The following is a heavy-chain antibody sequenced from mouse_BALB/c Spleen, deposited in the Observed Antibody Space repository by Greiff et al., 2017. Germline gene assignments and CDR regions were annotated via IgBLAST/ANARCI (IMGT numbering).Heavy chain of an antibody. CDR2: INPSTGYT. D-gene: IGHD2-1*01. J-gene: IGHJ3*01. V-gene: IGHV1-7*01. CDR1: GYTFTSYW. Sequence: QVQLKESGAELAKPGASVKMSCKASGYTFTSYWLHWVKQRPGQGLEWIGYINPSTGYTEYNQKFKDKATLTADKSSSTAYMQLSSLTSEDSAVYYCARGNYGKGFAYWGQGTLVTVSA. CDR3: ARGNYGKGFAY.